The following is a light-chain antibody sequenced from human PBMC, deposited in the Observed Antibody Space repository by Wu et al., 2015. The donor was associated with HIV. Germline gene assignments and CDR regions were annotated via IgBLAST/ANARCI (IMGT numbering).Light chain of an antibody. CDR2: GSF. CDR1: QSVSNS. V-gene: IGKV3-15*01. J-gene: IGKJ1*01. Sequence: EIVLTQSPATLSLSPGERATLSCRTSQSVSNSLAWYQHKPGQGPRLLIYGSFTRASGTPARFSGSGSGTEFTLTISDIQSEDFAVYYCQHYHNWPPWTFGQGTKVEMK. CDR3: QHYHNWPPWT.